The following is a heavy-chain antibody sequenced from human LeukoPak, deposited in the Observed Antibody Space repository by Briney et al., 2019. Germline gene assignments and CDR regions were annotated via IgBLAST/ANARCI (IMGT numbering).Heavy chain of an antibody. CDR1: GXSITNYY. D-gene: IGHD3-10*01. V-gene: IGHV4-59*01. Sequence: SETLSLTCSVSGXSITNYYWSWIRQPPGKGLEWVVYLYYSGNTKYNPSLKSRVTISVDTSRNQFSLRLTSVTAADTAVYYCARGDTMLRGVIDEIDPWGQGTLVTVSS. CDR2: LYYSGNT. CDR3: ARGDTMLRGVIDEIDP. J-gene: IGHJ5*02.